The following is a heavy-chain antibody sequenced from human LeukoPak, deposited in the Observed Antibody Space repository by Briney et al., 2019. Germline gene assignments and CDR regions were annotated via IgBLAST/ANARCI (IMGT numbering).Heavy chain of an antibody. CDR1: GYTFTGYY. CDR3: ARHGGGSYFDY. V-gene: IGHV1-2*02. Sequence: ASVKVSCKASGYTFTGYYMHWVRQAPGQGLEWMGWINPNSGGTNYAQKFQGRVTMTRDTSISTAYLQWSSLKASDTAMYYCARHGGGSYFDYWGQGTLVTVSS. D-gene: IGHD1-26*01. CDR2: INPNSGGT. J-gene: IGHJ4*02.